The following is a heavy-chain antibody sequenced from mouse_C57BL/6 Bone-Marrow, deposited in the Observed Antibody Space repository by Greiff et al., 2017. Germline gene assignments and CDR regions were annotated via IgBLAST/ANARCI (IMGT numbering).Heavy chain of an antibody. J-gene: IGHJ2*01. CDR1: GYTFTDYT. CDR3: EREGHYLDY. V-gene: IGHV1-18*01. Sequence: EVQLQQSGPGLVKPGASVKISCKTSGYTFTDYTMHWVKQSPGKSLEWIGNINPNNGETNYNQNFKCTATLTVDKSSSTAYMELRSRTSAYSAVYYYEREGHYLDYGGQGTTLTVSS. CDR2: INPNNGET.